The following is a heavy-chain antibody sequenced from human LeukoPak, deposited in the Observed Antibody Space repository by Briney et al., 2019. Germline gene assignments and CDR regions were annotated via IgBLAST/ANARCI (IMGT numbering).Heavy chain of an antibody. CDR1: GLTVSTNY. D-gene: IGHD3-10*01. J-gene: IGHJ3*02. CDR3: ARISGGSFDI. Sequence: GGSLRLACAASGLTVSTNYMTWVRQAQGTGLEWVSLIYSGETTHYADSVRGRFTISRDKSQNILYLQMNRLRVEDTAVYYCARISGGSFDIWGQGTTVTVYS. V-gene: IGHV3-53*01. CDR2: IYSGETT.